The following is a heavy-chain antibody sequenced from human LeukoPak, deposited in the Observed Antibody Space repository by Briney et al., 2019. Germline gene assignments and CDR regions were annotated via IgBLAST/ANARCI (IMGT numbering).Heavy chain of an antibody. Sequence: SETLSLTCTVSGGSISSSSYYWGWIRQPPGKGLEWIGSIYYSGSTYYNPSLKSRVTISVDTSKNQFSLKLSSVTAADTAVYYCARLRDSSSWYVFGYWGQGTLVTVSS. J-gene: IGHJ4*02. CDR2: IYYSGST. CDR3: ARLRDSSSWYVFGY. V-gene: IGHV4-39*01. CDR1: GGSISSSSYY. D-gene: IGHD6-13*01.